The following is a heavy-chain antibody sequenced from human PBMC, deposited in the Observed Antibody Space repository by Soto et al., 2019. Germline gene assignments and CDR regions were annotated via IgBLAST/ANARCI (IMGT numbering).Heavy chain of an antibody. D-gene: IGHD1-1*01. CDR2: INHSGST. J-gene: IGHJ4*02. V-gene: IGHV4-34*01. CDR1: GGSFSGYY. CDR3: AREVPNGFDY. Sequence: PSETLSLTCAVYGGSFSGYYWSWIRQPPGKGPGWIGEINHSGSTNYNPSLKSRVTISVDTSKNQFSLKLSSVTAADTAVYYCAREVPNGFDYWGQGTLVT.